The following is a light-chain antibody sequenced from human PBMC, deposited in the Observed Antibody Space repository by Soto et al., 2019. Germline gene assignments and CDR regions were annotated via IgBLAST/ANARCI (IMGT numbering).Light chain of an antibody. CDR1: QSVSSN. V-gene: IGKV3-15*01. CDR3: QQYNNWPPYT. Sequence: EIVMTQSPATLSVSPGERATLSCRASQSVSSNLAWYQQKPGQAPRLLIYGASTRTTGIPARFSGSGSGTEFTLTIRSLQSEDFAVYYCQQYNNWPPYTFGQGTNLEI. J-gene: IGKJ2*01. CDR2: GAS.